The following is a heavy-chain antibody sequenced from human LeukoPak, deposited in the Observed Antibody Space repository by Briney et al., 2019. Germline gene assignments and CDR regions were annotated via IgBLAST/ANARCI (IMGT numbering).Heavy chain of an antibody. CDR1: GNSISNSNYS. Sequence: SETLSLTRTVSGNSISNSNYSWGWIRQPPGKGLEWIGSIYYTGSTYYNPSLKSRVTISGDTSKNQVSLKLSSVTAADTAIYFCAQYQGASGFDSWGQGTLVTVSS. CDR3: AQYQGASGFDS. J-gene: IGHJ4*02. CDR2: IYYTGST. V-gene: IGHV4-39*07. D-gene: IGHD2-2*01.